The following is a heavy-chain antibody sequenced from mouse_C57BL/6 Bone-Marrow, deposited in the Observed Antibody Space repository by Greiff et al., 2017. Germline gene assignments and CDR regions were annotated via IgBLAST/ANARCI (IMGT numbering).Heavy chain of an antibody. CDR3: ARSPLTTVVARAMDY. V-gene: IGHV1-26*01. Sequence: VQLKQSGPELVKPGASVKISCKASGYTFTDYYMNWVKQSHGKSLEWIGDINPNNGGTSYNQKFKGKATLTVDKSSSTAYMELRSLTSEDSAVYYCARSPLTTVVARAMDYWGQGTSVTVSS. J-gene: IGHJ4*01. CDR1: GYTFTDYY. CDR2: INPNNGGT. D-gene: IGHD1-1*01.